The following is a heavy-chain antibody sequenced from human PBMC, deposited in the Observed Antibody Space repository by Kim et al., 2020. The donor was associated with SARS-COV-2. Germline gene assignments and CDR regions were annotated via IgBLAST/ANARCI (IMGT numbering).Heavy chain of an antibody. Sequence: GGSLRLSCAASGFTFSNYGMSWVRQAPGKGLEWVAVIIDSGSSANYIDSVKGRFTISRDNSKNTVYLQMNSLRAEDRAVYYCGKCSRGNCRDYYFAYWGQGTLATVSS. V-gene: IGHV3-23*01. J-gene: IGHJ4*02. CDR3: GKCSRGNCRDYYFAY. CDR2: IIDSGSSA. D-gene: IGHD1-1*01. CDR1: GFTFSNYG.